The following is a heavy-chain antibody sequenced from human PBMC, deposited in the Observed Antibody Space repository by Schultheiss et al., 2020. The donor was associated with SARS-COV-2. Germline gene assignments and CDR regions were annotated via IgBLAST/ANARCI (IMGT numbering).Heavy chain of an antibody. CDR3: ARVLRDGYNYPFALGY. Sequence: GGSLRLSCAASGFTFSSYAMHWVRQAPGKGLEYVSAISSNGGSTYYADSVKGRFTISRDNSKNTLYLQMNSLRAEDTAVYYCARVLRDGYNYPFALGYWGQGTLVTVSS. V-gene: IGHV3-64*04. D-gene: IGHD5-24*01. J-gene: IGHJ4*02. CDR1: GFTFSSYA. CDR2: ISSNGGST.